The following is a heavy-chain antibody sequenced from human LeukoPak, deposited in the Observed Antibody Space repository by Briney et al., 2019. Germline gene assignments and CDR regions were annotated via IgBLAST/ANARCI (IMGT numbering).Heavy chain of an antibody. CDR3: ARGVEVTMVRGVIITRKRLDAFDI. D-gene: IGHD3-10*01. CDR1: GFTFSSYS. J-gene: IGHJ3*02. Sequence: NPGGSLRLSCAASGFTFSSYSMNWVRQAPGKGLEWVSSISSSSSYIYYADSVKGRFTISRDNAKNSLYLQMNSLRAEDTAVYYCARGVEVTMVRGVIITRKRLDAFDIWGQGTMVTVSS. V-gene: IGHV3-21*01. CDR2: ISSSSSYI.